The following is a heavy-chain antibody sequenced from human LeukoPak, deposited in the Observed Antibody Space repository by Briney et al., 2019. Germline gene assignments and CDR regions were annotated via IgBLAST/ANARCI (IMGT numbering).Heavy chain of an antibody. J-gene: IGHJ5*02. CDR3: ARLHYGSGIYGGWFDP. V-gene: IGHV4-39*01. Sequence: PSETLSLTRTVSGGSISSSSFHWGWIRQPPGKGLEWIGSIYYSGGTYYNPSLKSRVTISVDTSENQFSLNLSSVTAADTAVFYCARLHYGSGIYGGWFDPWGQGILVTVSS. CDR1: GGSISSSSFH. CDR2: IYYSGGT. D-gene: IGHD3-10*01.